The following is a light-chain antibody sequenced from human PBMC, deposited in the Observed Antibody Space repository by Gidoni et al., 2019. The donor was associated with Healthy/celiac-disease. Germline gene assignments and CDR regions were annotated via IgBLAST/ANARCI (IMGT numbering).Light chain of an antibody. J-gene: IGKJ2*01. V-gene: IGKV1-5*01. CDR1: QSISSW. Sequence: DIKMTQSPSTLSASGGERVTITCRASQSISSWLAWYQQKPGKAPKLLIYDASSLESGVPSRFSGSGSGTEFTLTISSLQPDDFATYYCQQYNSYSPETFGQXTKLEIK. CDR2: DAS. CDR3: QQYNSYSPET.